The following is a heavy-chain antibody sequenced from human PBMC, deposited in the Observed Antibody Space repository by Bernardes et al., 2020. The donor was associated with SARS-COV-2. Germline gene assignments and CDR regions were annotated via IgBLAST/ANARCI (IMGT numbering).Heavy chain of an antibody. D-gene: IGHD2-8*01. CDR2: ISTDGSST. J-gene: IGHJ5*02. CDR1: GFTFSNYW. Sequence: GGSLRLSCEASGFTFSNYWMHWVRQVPGKGLVWVSRISTDGSSTYYADSVKGRFTISRDNAKNTLFLQMNSLRAEDTAMYYCARDLGYCTNGVCSPWGQGTLVTVSS. V-gene: IGHV3-74*01. CDR3: ARDLGYCTNGVCSP.